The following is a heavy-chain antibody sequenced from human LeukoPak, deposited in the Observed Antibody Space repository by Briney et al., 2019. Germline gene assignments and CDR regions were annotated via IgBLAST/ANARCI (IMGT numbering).Heavy chain of an antibody. CDR1: GYTFTGYY. J-gene: IGHJ5*02. D-gene: IGHD3-9*01. CDR2: INPNSGGT. Sequence: ASVKVSCKASGYTFTGYYMHWVRQGPGQGFECMGWINPNSGGTNYAQKFQGRVTMTRDTSISTAYMELSRLRSDDTAVYYCARDYDILTGYLLFDPWGQGTLVTVSS. CDR3: ARDYDILTGYLLFDP. V-gene: IGHV1-2*02.